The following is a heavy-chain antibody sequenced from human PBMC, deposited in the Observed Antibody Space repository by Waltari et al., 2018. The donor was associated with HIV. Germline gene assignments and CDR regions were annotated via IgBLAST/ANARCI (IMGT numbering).Heavy chain of an antibody. CDR2: ISSIISYI. CDR3: ARSPGIAATNLIDY. Sequence: EVQLVESGGGLVKPGGSLRLSCAASGFTSSGYSMNWVRQAPGKRMEWVAFISSIISYIYYGDSVQCRFTSSRDNAKNSLFLQMNSRRVEDTAVYYCARSPGIAATNLIDYWGQGTLVTVSS. D-gene: IGHD2-15*01. V-gene: IGHV3-21*05. CDR1: GFTSSGYS. J-gene: IGHJ4*02.